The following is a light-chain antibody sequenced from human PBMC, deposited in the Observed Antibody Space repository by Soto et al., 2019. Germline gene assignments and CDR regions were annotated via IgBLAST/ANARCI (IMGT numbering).Light chain of an antibody. CDR3: CSYAGSSTLV. CDR2: EGS. J-gene: IGLJ2*01. Sequence: QSALTQPASVSGSPGQSITLSCIGTSSDVGSYNLVSWYQQHPGKAPKLMIYEGSKRPSGVSNRFSGSKSGNTASLTISGLQAEDEADYYCCSYAGSSTLVFGGGTKLTVL. V-gene: IGLV2-23*01. CDR1: SSDVGSYNL.